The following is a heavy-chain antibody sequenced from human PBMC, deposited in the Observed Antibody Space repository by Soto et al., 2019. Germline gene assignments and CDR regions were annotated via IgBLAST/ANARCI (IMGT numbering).Heavy chain of an antibody. CDR3: AKGQWLAQDPFDY. CDR2: TSYDGSIN. V-gene: IGHV3-30*04. CDR1: GFSFGSYE. D-gene: IGHD6-19*01. J-gene: IGHJ4*02. Sequence: GGSLRLSCAGSGFSFGSYEMHWVRQAPGKGLEWVTFTSYDGSINYYADSVKGRFTMSRDNSKNLLYLQMNSLRAEDTAVYYCAKGQWLAQDPFDYWGQGTLVTVSS.